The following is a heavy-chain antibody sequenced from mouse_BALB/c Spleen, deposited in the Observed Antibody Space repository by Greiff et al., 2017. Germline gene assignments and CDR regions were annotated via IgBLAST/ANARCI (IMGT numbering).Heavy chain of an antibody. CDR3: ARLYGYDGAWFAY. D-gene: IGHD2-2*01. CDR1: GFSLSRYS. J-gene: IGHJ3*01. Sequence: VKLVESGPGLVAPSQSLSITCTVSGFSLSRYSVHWVRQPPGKGLEWLGMIWGGGSTDYNSALKSRLSISKDNSKSQVFLKMNSLQTDDTAMYYCARLYGYDGAWFAYWGQGTLVTVSA. CDR2: IWGGGST. V-gene: IGHV2-6-4*01.